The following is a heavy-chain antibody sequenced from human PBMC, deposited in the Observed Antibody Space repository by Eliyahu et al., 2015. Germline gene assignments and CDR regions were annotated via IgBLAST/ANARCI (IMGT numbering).Heavy chain of an antibody. D-gene: IGHD2-15*01. V-gene: IGHV1-3*04. CDR1: GXTFTSYA. CDR3: ARGGVVATFFDY. J-gene: IGHJ4*02. CDR2: INTGNGDT. Sequence: QVQLVQSGAEVKKPGASVKVSCKASGXTFTSYAMHWVRQAPGQRLEWMGWINTGNGDTKYSQKFQDRVTITRDTSASTAYMELSSLRSEDTAVYSCARGGVVATFFDYWGQGTLVTVSS.